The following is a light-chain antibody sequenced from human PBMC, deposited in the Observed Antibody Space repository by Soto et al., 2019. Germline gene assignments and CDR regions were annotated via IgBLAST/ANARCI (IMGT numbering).Light chain of an antibody. J-gene: IGKJ4*01. V-gene: IGKV3-11*01. CDR3: QQRSNWPLT. Sequence: EIVLTQSPATLSLSQGEGATLSCRASQSVSSYLAWYQQKPGQAPRLLIYDASNRATGIPARFSGSGSGTDFTLTISSLEPEDFAVYYCQQRSNWPLTFGGGTKVDIK. CDR1: QSVSSY. CDR2: DAS.